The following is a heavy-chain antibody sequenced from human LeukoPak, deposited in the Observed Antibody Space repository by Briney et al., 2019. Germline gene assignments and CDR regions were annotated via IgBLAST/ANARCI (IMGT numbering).Heavy chain of an antibody. V-gene: IGHV5-51*01. J-gene: IGHJ4*02. D-gene: IGHD2-2*01. CDR3: ARQGCSSTSCYLSPDY. CDR1: GYSFTSYW. Sequence: GESRKISCKGSGYSFTSYWIGWVRQMPGKGLEWMGIIYPGDSDTRYSPSFQGQVTISADKSISTAYLQWSSLKASDTAMYYCARQGCSSTSCYLSPDYWGQGTLVTVSS. CDR2: IYPGDSDT.